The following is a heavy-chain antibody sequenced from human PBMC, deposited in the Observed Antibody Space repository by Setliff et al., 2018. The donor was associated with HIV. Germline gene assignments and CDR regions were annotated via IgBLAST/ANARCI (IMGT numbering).Heavy chain of an antibody. CDR1: GDSIDTHSW. CDR2: IYYSENT. D-gene: IGHD3-22*01. V-gene: IGHV4-4*02. CDR3: ARRGLRGSSGFPYYFYMDV. Sequence: PSETLSLTCVVSGDSIDTHSWWTWVRQPPTKGLEWIGEIYYSENTKYNPSLRSRVTISVDTSKNQFSLKLTSVTAADTAVYYCARRGLRGSSGFPYYFYMDVWDKGTTVTVSS. J-gene: IGHJ6*03.